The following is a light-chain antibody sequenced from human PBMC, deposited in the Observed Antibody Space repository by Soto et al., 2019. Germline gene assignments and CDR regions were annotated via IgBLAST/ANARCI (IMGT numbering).Light chain of an antibody. CDR2: DNN. CDR1: ISNMGNNY. Sequence: QSPLTQPPSLSAAPGQKGTISCSGSISNMGNNYVSWYQQLPGTAPKLLIYDNNKRPSGIPDRFSDSKSGTSATLAITGLQTGDEADYYCGTWDSSLSAYVFGTGTKVNVL. CDR3: GTWDSSLSAYV. J-gene: IGLJ1*01. V-gene: IGLV1-51*01.